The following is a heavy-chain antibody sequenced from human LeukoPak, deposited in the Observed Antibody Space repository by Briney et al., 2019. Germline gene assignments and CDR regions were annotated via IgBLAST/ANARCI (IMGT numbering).Heavy chain of an antibody. Sequence: PSETLSLTCTVSGGSISSSSYYWGWIRQPPGKGLEWIGSIYYSGSTYYNPSLKSRVTISVDTSKNQFSLELSSVTAADTAVYYCARETEMATIDFDYWGQGTLVTVSS. J-gene: IGHJ4*02. CDR3: ARETEMATIDFDY. CDR1: GGSISSSSYY. CDR2: IYYSGST. D-gene: IGHD5-24*01. V-gene: IGHV4-39*07.